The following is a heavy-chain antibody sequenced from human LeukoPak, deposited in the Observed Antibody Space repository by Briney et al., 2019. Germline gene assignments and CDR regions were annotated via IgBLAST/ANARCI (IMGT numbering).Heavy chain of an antibody. J-gene: IGHJ6*02. V-gene: IGHV3-7*03. Sequence: GGSLRLSCAASGFILSNHWMTWVRQAPGKGPEWVANMNKDGSEKYYVDSVEGRFTISRDTAKNSLYLQMNNLRAEGTALYYCARNNDMDVWGQGTTVIVSS. CDR3: ARNNDMDV. D-gene: IGHD1/OR15-1a*01. CDR2: MNKDGSEK. CDR1: GFILSNHW.